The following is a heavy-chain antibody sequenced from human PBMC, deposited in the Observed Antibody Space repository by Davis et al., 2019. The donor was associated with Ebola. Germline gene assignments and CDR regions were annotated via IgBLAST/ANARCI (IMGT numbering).Heavy chain of an antibody. J-gene: IGHJ5*02. CDR3: ARDIGLMVYAHNWFDP. D-gene: IGHD2-8*01. Sequence: ASVTVSCKASGYTFTSYYMHWVRQAPGQGLEWMGIINPSGGSTSYAQKFQGRVTITADESTSTAYMELSSLRSEDTAVYYCARDIGLMVYAHNWFDPWGQGTLVTVSS. CDR1: GYTFTSYY. V-gene: IGHV1-46*01. CDR2: INPSGGST.